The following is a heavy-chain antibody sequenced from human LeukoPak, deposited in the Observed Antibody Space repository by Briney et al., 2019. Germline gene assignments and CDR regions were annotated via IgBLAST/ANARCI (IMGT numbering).Heavy chain of an antibody. D-gene: IGHD3/OR15-3a*01. CDR1: GFRVSDYY. Sequence: QAGGSLRLSCAVSGFRVSDYYMSWVRQAPGKGLEWVGLIRDSGEAFYADFVRGRFAISRDEPENTLYLQMNSLRVEDTAVYFCARDRAALQDWVEFDPWGQGTPVIVSS. J-gene: IGHJ5*02. CDR3: ARDRAALQDWVEFDP. V-gene: IGHV3-66*03. CDR2: IRDSGEA.